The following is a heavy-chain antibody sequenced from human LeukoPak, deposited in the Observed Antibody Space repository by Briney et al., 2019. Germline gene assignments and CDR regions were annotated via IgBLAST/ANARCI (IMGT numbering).Heavy chain of an antibody. Sequence: EASVTVSCKASGYTFTSYAMHWVRQAPGQRLEWMGWINAGNGNTKYSQKFQGRVTITRDTSASTAYMELSSLRSEDTAVYYCARVISYGYNAFDIWGQGTMVTVSS. CDR1: GYTFTSYA. V-gene: IGHV1-3*01. CDR3: ARVISYGYNAFDI. CDR2: INAGNGNT. D-gene: IGHD5-18*01. J-gene: IGHJ3*02.